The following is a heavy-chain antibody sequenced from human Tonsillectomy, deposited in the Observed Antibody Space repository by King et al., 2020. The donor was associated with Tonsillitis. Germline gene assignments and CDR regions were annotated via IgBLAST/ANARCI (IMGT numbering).Heavy chain of an antibody. J-gene: IGHJ6*02. V-gene: IGHV3-53*01. Sequence: VQLVESGGGLIQPGGSLRLSCAASGFTVSSNYMSWVRQAPGKGLEWVSVIYSGGSTYYADSVKGRFTISRDNSKNTLYLQMNSLRAEDTAVYYCARDLIGLHLWFGELARSYGMDVWGQGTTVTVSS. D-gene: IGHD3-10*01. CDR2: IYSGGST. CDR1: GFTVSSNY. CDR3: ARDLIGLHLWFGELARSYGMDV.